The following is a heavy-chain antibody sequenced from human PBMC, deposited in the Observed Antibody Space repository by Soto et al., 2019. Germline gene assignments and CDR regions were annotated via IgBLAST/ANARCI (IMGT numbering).Heavy chain of an antibody. Sequence: QVQLVESGGGVVQPGRSLRLSCAASGFTFSSYGMHWVRQAPGKGLEWVAVISYDGSNKYYADSVKGRFTISRDNSKNTLYLQMNSLRAEDTAVYYCAKDSADYGTDYFDYWGQGTLVTVSS. D-gene: IGHD4-17*01. V-gene: IGHV3-30*18. CDR3: AKDSADYGTDYFDY. CDR1: GFTFSSYG. J-gene: IGHJ4*02. CDR2: ISYDGSNK.